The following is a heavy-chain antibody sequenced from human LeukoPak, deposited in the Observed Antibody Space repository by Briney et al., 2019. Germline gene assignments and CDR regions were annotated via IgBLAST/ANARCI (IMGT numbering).Heavy chain of an antibody. V-gene: IGHV1-18*01. J-gene: IGHJ4*02. D-gene: IGHD6-19*01. CDR3: ARGVNAVAGTTYFDY. CDR1: GYTFTNYG. Sequence: ASVKVSCKASGYTFTNYGISWVRQAPGQGLEWMGWISAYNGNTDYAQKLQGRVTMTTDTSTSTAYMELRSLRSDDTAVYYCARGVNAVAGTTYFDYWGQGTLVTVSS. CDR2: ISAYNGNT.